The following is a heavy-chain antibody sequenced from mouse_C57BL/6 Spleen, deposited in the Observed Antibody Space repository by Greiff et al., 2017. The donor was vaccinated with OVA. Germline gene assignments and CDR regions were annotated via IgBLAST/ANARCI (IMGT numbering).Heavy chain of an antibody. V-gene: IGHV1-69*01. Sequence: VQLQQPGAELVMPGASVKLSCKASGYTFTSYWMHWVKQRPGQGLEWIGEIDPSDSFTNYNQKFKGKSTLTVDKSSSTAYMQLSSLTSEDSAVYYCASRGNYSYYFDYWGQGTTLTVSS. D-gene: IGHD2-1*01. CDR1: GYTFTSYW. CDR3: ASRGNYSYYFDY. CDR2: IDPSDSFT. J-gene: IGHJ2*01.